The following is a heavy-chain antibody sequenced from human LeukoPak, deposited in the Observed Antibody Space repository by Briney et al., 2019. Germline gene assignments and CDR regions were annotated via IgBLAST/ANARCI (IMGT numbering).Heavy chain of an antibody. J-gene: IGHJ4*02. D-gene: IGHD4-17*01. CDR1: GFTFSGSA. Sequence: GGSLRLSCAASGFTFSGSAMHWVRQASGKGLEWVGRIRSKANSYATAYAASVKGRFTISRDDSKNTAYLQMNSLKTEDTAVYCCTRLVYYGDGFDYWGQGTLVTVSS. CDR2: IRSKANSYAT. CDR3: TRLVYYGDGFDY. V-gene: IGHV3-73*01.